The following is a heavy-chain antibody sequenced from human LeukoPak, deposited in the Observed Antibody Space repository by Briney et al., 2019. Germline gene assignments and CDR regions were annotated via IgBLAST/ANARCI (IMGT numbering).Heavy chain of an antibody. J-gene: IGHJ2*01. CDR2: IWYDGSNK. CDR1: GFTFSSYG. CDR3: ARDLDGDYGWHFDL. D-gene: IGHD4-17*01. V-gene: IGHV3-33*01. Sequence: HTGGSLRLSCAASGFTFSSYGMHWVRQAPGKGLEWVAVIWYDGSNKYYADSVKGRFTISRDNSKNTLYLQMNSLRAEDTAVYYCARDLDGDYGWHFDLWGRGTLVTVSS.